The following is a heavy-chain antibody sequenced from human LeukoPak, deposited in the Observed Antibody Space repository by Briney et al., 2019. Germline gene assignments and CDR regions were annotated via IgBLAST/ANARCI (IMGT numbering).Heavy chain of an antibody. D-gene: IGHD5-18*01. J-gene: IGHJ4*02. CDR1: GLTVSNNY. V-gene: IGHV3-53*01. CDR3: ATTEGYAYGYY. Sequence: PGGSLRLSCAASGLTVSNNYMSWIRQAPGKGLEWVSVIYANGDTHYADSVKGRFTISRDNSKNTLYLQMSSLRAEDTAVYYCATTEGYAYGYYWGQGTLVTVSS. CDR2: IYANGDT.